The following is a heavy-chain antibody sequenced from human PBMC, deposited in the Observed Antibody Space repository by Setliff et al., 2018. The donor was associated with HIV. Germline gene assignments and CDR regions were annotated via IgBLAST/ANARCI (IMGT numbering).Heavy chain of an antibody. J-gene: IGHJ4*02. CDR3: ARLAASIAARRRFDY. V-gene: IGHV4-39*01. D-gene: IGHD6-6*01. Sequence: KSSETLSLTCTVSGGSISSGSYYWGWIRQPPGKGLEWIGSINYSGSTYQNPSLKSRVTISVDTSKNQYSLKLSSVTAADTAVYYCARLAASIAARRRFDYWGQGTLVTVSS. CDR2: INYSGST. CDR1: GGSISSGSYY.